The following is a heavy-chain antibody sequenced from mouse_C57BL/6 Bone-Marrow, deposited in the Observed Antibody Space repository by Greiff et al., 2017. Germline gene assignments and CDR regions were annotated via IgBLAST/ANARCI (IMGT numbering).Heavy chain of an antibody. D-gene: IGHD1-2*01. CDR3: VGYLRYFDV. J-gene: IGHJ1*03. CDR1: GFSFNTYA. V-gene: IGHV10-1*01. Sequence: EVQVVESGGGLVQPKGSLTLSCAASGFSFNTYAMNWVRQAPGKGLEWVARIRSKSNNYATYYADSVKDRFTISRDDSESMLYLQMNNLKTEDTSMYYCVGYLRYFDVWGTGTTVTVSS. CDR2: IRSKSNNYAT.